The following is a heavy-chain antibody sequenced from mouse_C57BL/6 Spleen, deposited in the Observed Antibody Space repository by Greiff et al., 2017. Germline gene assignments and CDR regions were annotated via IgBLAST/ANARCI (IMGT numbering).Heavy chain of an antibody. Sequence: VQVVESGAELVKPGASVKMSCKASGYTFTTYPIEWMKQNHGKSLEWIGNFHPYNDDTKYNEKFKGKATLTVEKSSSTVYLELSRLTSDDSAVYYGARGDYDGGAWFAYWGQGTLVTVSA. CDR1: GYTFTTYP. CDR2: FHPYNDDT. CDR3: ARGDYDGGAWFAY. D-gene: IGHD2-4*01. J-gene: IGHJ3*01. V-gene: IGHV1-47*01.